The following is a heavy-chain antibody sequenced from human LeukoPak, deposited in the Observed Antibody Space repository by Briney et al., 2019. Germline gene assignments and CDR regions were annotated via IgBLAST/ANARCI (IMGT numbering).Heavy chain of an antibody. Sequence: ASVKVSCKASEYTFTGYYMHWVRQAPGQGLEWMGWINPNSGGTNYAQKFQGRVTMTRDTSISTAYMELSRLRSDDTAVYYCARDMEDFWSGYPLRPNGYWGQGTLVTVSS. CDR2: INPNSGGT. D-gene: IGHD3-3*01. CDR3: ARDMEDFWSGYPLRPNGY. V-gene: IGHV1-2*02. J-gene: IGHJ4*02. CDR1: EYTFTGYY.